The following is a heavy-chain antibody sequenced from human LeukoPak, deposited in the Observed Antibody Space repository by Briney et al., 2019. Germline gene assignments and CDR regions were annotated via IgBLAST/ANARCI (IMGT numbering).Heavy chain of an antibody. CDR2: IYYSGST. V-gene: IGHV4-31*11. Sequence: SETLSLTCAVYGGSFSGYYWSWIRQHPGKGLEWIGYIYYSGSTYYNPSLKSRVTLSVDTSKNQFSLKLSSVTAADTAVYYCAREGQQLVPGWFDPWGQGTLVTVSS. J-gene: IGHJ5*02. D-gene: IGHD6-13*01. CDR3: AREGQQLVPGWFDP. CDR1: GGSFSGYY.